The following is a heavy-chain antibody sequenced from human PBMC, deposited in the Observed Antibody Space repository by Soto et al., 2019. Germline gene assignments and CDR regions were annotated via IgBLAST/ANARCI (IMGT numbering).Heavy chain of an antibody. D-gene: IGHD5-18*01. Sequence: ASVKVSCKASGGTFSSYAISWVRQAPGQGLEWMGGIIPIFGTANYAQKFQGRVTITADESTSTAYMELSSLRSEDTAVYYCASRDTAINTHQSWGQGTLVTVSS. CDR3: ASRDTAINTHQS. CDR2: IIPIFGTA. CDR1: GGTFSSYA. V-gene: IGHV1-69*13. J-gene: IGHJ4*02.